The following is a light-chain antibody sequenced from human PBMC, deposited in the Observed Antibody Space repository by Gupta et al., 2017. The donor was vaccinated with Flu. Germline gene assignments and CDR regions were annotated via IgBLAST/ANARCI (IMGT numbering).Light chain of an antibody. Sequence: PATLSVSPGERATLSCRASQSISSNLAWYQQKPGQAPRLLIYGASTRASVIPDRFSGSGSGTEFTLTISSLQSEDFAVYYCQQDNNWPYTFGQGTKLEIK. J-gene: IGKJ2*01. CDR3: QQDNNWPYT. V-gene: IGKV3-15*01. CDR1: QSISSN. CDR2: GAS.